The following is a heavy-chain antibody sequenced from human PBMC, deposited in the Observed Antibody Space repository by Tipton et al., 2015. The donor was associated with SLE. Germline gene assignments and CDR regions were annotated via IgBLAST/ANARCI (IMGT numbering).Heavy chain of an antibody. CDR3: VRSSGYYIDF. CDR1: GGSFSGYY. V-gene: IGHV4-34*01. D-gene: IGHD3-3*01. Sequence: TLSLTCAVYGGSFSGYYWTWIRQPPGKGLEWMGEINQNGNTNYSPSLKSRVIMSVDTSKNQFSLRLDSLTAADTAIYDCVRSSGYYIDFWGQGTRVPVSS. CDR2: INQNGNT. J-gene: IGHJ4*02.